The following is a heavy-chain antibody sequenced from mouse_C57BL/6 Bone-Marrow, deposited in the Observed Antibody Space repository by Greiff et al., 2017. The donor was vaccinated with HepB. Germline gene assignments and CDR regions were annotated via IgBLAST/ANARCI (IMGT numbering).Heavy chain of an antibody. V-gene: IGHV6-3*01. Sequence: EVHLVESGGGLVQPGGSMKLSCVASGFTFSNYWMNWVRQSPEKGLEWVAQIRLKSDNYATHYAESVKGRFTISRDDSKSSVYLQMNNLRAEDTGIYYCTLSTMYFDYWGQGTTLTVSS. CDR2: IRLKSDNYAT. CDR1: GFTFSNYW. J-gene: IGHJ2*01. D-gene: IGHD2-1*01. CDR3: TLSTMYFDY.